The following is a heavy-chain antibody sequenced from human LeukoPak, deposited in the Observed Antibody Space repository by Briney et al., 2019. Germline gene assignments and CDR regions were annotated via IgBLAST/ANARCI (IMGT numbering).Heavy chain of an antibody. D-gene: IGHD6-13*01. CDR2: ISYDGSNK. J-gene: IGHJ4*02. Sequence: GGSLRLSCAASGFTFSSYGMHWVRQAPGKGPEWVAVISYDGSNKYYADSVKGRFTISRDNSKNTLYLQMNSLRAEDTAVYYCAKGWYLVDYWGQGTLVTVSS. CDR3: AKGWYLVDY. V-gene: IGHV3-30*18. CDR1: GFTFSSYG.